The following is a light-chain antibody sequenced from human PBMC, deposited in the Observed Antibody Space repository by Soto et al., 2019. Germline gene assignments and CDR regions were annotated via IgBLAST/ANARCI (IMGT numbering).Light chain of an antibody. J-gene: IGKJ4*01. CDR2: AAS. Sequence: AIRMTQSPSSFSASTGDRVTITCRASQGISSYLAWYQQKPGKAPKLLIYAASTLQSGVPSRFSGSGSGTDFTLPISCLQSEDFATYCCQQYYSYPLTFGGGTKVEIK. V-gene: IGKV1-8*01. CDR3: QQYYSYPLT. CDR1: QGISSY.